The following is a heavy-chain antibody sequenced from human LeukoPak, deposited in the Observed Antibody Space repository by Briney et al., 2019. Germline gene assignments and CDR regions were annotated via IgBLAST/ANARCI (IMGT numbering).Heavy chain of an antibody. Sequence: SETLSLTCTVSGDSKSYHKWSWIRQSPGKRLEWIGYIKQSGGTNYNPSLKSRVTISVDTSKNRFSLQLGSVTAADTAVYYCANEWSAFDFWGQGTMVTVPS. J-gene: IGHJ3*01. V-gene: IGHV4-59*11. CDR2: IKQSGGT. CDR1: GDSKSYHK. D-gene: IGHD3-3*01. CDR3: ANEWSAFDF.